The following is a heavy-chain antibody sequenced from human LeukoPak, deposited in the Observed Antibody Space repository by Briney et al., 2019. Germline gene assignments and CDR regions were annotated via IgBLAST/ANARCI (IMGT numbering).Heavy chain of an antibody. Sequence: ASVKVSCKASGYTSTNFDLSRVRQAPGQGLECMGWMNLNSGKTDYRQEFQGRVTMTTNTSISTAYMELSSLRSEDTAVYYLGRGSAMDAGGQGTRVTVS. CDR2: MNLNSGKT. J-gene: IGHJ6*02. CDR3: GRGSAMDA. V-gene: IGHV1-8*01. CDR1: GYTSTNFD.